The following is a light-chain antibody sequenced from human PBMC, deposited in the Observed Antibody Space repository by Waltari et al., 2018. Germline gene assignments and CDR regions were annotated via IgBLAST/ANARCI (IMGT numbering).Light chain of an antibody. CDR2: DAS. Sequence: ELVLLQSPRPRSFSPGGRAALACRASQSVGRYLAWYQQKPGQAPRLLIYDASTTATGIPDRFSGSGSGTDFSLTISRLESEDFAVYYCQKYVNLPATFGQGTKVEIK. CDR3: QKYVNLPAT. CDR1: QSVGRY. J-gene: IGKJ1*01. V-gene: IGKV3-20*01.